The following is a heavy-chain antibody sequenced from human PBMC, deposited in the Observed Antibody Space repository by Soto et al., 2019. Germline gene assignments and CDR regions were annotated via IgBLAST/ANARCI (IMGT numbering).Heavy chain of an antibody. CDR3: ASARQDFWSGYYYYYGMDV. CDR2: ISSSGSTI. Sequence: GGSLRLSCAASGFTFSDYYMSWIRQAPGKGLEWVSYISSSGSTIYYADSVKGRFTISRDNAKNSLYLQMNSLSAEDTAVYYCASARQDFWSGYYYYYGMDVWGQGTTVTVSS. CDR1: GFTFSDYY. D-gene: IGHD3-3*01. J-gene: IGHJ6*02. V-gene: IGHV3-11*01.